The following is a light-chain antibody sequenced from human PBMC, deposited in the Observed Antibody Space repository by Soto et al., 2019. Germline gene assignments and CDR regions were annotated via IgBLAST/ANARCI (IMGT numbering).Light chain of an antibody. Sequence: AIQMTQSPPSLSASVGDRVTITCRASQDIRNELGWYQQKPGKAPNLLIYAASSLQSGVPSRFSGRGSGTDFTLTISSLQAEDSATYYCLQDYNSPYTFGQGTKLEIK. CDR3: LQDYNSPYT. V-gene: IGKV1-6*01. CDR2: AAS. J-gene: IGKJ2*01. CDR1: QDIRNE.